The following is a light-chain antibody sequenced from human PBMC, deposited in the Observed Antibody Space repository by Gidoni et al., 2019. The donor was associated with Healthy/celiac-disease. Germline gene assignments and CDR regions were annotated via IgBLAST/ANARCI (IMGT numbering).Light chain of an antibody. CDR1: ALPKQY. CDR3: QSADSSVV. CDR2: KAS. Sequence: SYDLTQPPSVSVSPGQTARITCPGDALPKQYAYWYQQKPGQAPVLVIYKASERPSGIPERFSGSSSGTTVTLTISGVQAEDEADYYCQSADSSVVFGGGTKLTVL. V-gene: IGLV3-25*03. J-gene: IGLJ2*01.